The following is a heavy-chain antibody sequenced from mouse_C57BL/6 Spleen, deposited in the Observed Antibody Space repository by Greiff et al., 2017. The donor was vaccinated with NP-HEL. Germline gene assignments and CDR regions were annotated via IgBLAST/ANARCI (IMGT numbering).Heavy chain of an antibody. CDR3: ARRLNYYGSSLYAMDY. CDR1: GFTFSSYG. J-gene: IGHJ4*01. V-gene: IGHV5-6*01. D-gene: IGHD1-1*01. CDR2: ISSGGSYT. Sequence: EVQRVESGGDLVKPGGSLKLSCAASGFTFSSYGMSWVRQTPDKRLEWVATISSGGSYTYYPDSVKGRFTISRDNAKNTLYLQMSSLKSEDTAMYYCARRLNYYGSSLYAMDYWGQGTSVTVSS.